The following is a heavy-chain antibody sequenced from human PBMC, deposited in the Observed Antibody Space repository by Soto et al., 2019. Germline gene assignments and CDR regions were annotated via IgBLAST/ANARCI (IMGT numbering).Heavy chain of an antibody. D-gene: IGHD6-19*01. V-gene: IGHV3-21*01. CDR1: GFTFSSYS. CDR2: ISSSSSYI. CDR3: ARGRDSSGWGANDAFDI. J-gene: IGHJ3*02. Sequence: EVQLVESGGGLVKPGGSLRLSCAASGFTFSSYSMNWVRQAPGKGLEWVSSISSSSSYIYYADSVKGRFTISRDNAKNSLYLQMNSLRAEDTAVYYCARGRDSSGWGANDAFDIWGQGTMVTVSS.